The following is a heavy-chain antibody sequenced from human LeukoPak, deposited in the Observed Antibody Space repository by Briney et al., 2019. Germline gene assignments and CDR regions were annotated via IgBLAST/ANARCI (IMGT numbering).Heavy chain of an antibody. CDR3: ARDRAGGDAFDI. D-gene: IGHD3-16*01. J-gene: IGHJ3*02. CDR1: GGSISSHY. CDR2: IYYSGST. Sequence: TETLSLTCTVSGGSISSHYWSWIRQPPGKGLEWIGYIYYSGSTNYNPSLKSRVTISVDTSKNQFSLKLSSVTAADTAVYYCARDRAGGDAFDIWGQGTMVTVSS. V-gene: IGHV4-59*11.